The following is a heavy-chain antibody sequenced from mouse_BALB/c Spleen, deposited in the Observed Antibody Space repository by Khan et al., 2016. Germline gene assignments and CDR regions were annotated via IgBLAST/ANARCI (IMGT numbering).Heavy chain of an antibody. Sequence: EVKLLESGPGLVKPSQSLSLTCTVTGYSITSDYAWNWIRQFPGNKLEWMGYISYSGSTSYNPSLKSRISITRDTSKNQFFLQLNSVTTEDTATYYCAREGTNWDDDYFDYWGQGTTLTVSS. V-gene: IGHV3-2*02. CDR3: AREGTNWDDDYFDY. CDR2: ISYSGST. J-gene: IGHJ2*01. D-gene: IGHD4-1*01. CDR1: GYSITSDYA.